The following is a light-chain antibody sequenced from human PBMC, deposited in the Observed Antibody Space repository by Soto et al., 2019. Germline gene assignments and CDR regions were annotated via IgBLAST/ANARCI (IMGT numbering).Light chain of an antibody. Sequence: IRMTQSPSSLSASTGDRVTITCRASQGISSYLAWYQQRPGQVPKLLIYGAFTLQSGVPSRFSGSGSGTDFTLTISSLQPEDVATYYCQKYNSAPYAFGQGTKLEIK. CDR1: QGISSY. CDR3: QKYNSAPYA. J-gene: IGKJ2*01. V-gene: IGKV1-27*01. CDR2: GAF.